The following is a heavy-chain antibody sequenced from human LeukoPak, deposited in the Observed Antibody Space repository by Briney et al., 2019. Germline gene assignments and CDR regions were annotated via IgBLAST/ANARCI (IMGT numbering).Heavy chain of an antibody. CDR1: GGTFSSYA. J-gene: IGHJ4*02. CDR2: IIPIFGTA. CDR3: ARGGGQWLVPEYYFDY. D-gene: IGHD6-19*01. V-gene: IGHV1-69*01. Sequence: SVKVSCKASGGTFSSYAISWVRQAPGQGLEWMGGIIPIFGTANYARKFQGRVTITADESTSTAYMELSSLRSEDTAVYYCARGGGQWLVPEYYFDYWGQGTLVTVSS.